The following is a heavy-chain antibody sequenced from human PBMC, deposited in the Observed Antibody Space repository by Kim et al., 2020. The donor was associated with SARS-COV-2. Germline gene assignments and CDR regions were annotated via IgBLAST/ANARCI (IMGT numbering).Heavy chain of an antibody. J-gene: IGHJ3*02. CDR2: IYYSGST. V-gene: IGHV4-39*01. D-gene: IGHD3-10*01. Sequence: SETLSLTCTVSGGSISSSSYYWGWIRQPPGKGLEWIGSIYYSGSTYYNPSLKSRVTISVDTSKNQFSLKLSSVTAADTAVYYCASLWFGERWAFDIWGQGTMVTVSS. CDR3: ASLWFGERWAFDI. CDR1: GGSISSSSYY.